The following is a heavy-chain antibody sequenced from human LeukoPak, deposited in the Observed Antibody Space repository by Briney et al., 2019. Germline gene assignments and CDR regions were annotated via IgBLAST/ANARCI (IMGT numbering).Heavy chain of an antibody. V-gene: IGHV4-30-2*03. CDR2: IYYSGST. Sequence: PSETLSLTCAVSGGSISSGGYSWSWIRQPPGKGLEWIGSIYYSGSTYYNPSLKSRVTISVDTSKNQFSLKLSSVTAADTAVYYCATQSRWELYFDYWGQGTLVTVSS. CDR1: GGSISSGGYS. D-gene: IGHD1-26*01. CDR3: ATQSRWELYFDY. J-gene: IGHJ4*02.